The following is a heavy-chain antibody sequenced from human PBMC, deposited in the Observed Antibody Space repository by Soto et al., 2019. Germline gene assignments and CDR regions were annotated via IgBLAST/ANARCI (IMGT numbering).Heavy chain of an antibody. CDR3: ARDLKWKYCGGDCYTYGMGA. Sequence: ASVKVSCKASGYTFTSYYMHWVRQAPGQGLEWMGIINPSGGSTSYAQKFQGRVTMTRDTSTSTVYMELSSLRSEDTAVYYCARDLKWKYCGGDCYTYGMGAWGQGTTVTVSS. V-gene: IGHV1-46*01. D-gene: IGHD2-21*01. CDR2: INPSGGST. CDR1: GYTFTSYY. J-gene: IGHJ6*02.